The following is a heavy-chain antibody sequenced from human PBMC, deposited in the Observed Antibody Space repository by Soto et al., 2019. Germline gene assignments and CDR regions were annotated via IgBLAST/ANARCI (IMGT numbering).Heavy chain of an antibody. CDR2: ISYDGSDK. CDR1: GFTFKNYG. D-gene: IGHD5-12*01. Sequence: GGSLRLSCAAPGFTFKNYGMHWVRQAPGKGLEWVAVISYDGSDKYYADSVKGRLTISRDNSKNTLYLQMNSLRGEDTAVYYCAKDNGSGCDWLRVGDASDIWGQGTMVTVSS. CDR3: AKDNGSGCDWLRVGDASDI. J-gene: IGHJ3*02. V-gene: IGHV3-30*18.